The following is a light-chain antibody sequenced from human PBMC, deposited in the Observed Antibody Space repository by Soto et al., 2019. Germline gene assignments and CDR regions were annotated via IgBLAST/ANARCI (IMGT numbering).Light chain of an antibody. CDR2: DAS. J-gene: IGKJ4*01. V-gene: IGKV3-11*01. CDR3: QQRSXWPRLT. Sequence: EIVLTQSPATLSLYPGERATLSCRASQSVSRYLAWYQQTPGQAPRLLIYDASNRATGIPARFSGSGSGTXXXXXXXXXXXXXXXXYYCQQRSXWPRLTFGGGTKVEI. CDR1: QSVSRY.